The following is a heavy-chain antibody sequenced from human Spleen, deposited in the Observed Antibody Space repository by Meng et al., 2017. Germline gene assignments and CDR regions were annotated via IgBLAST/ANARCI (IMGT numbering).Heavy chain of an antibody. CDR3: ARGTPGRRYADY. J-gene: IGHJ4*02. CDR1: GYTFTHHG. V-gene: IGHV1-18*01. D-gene: IGHD3-10*01. Sequence: QLQLVQSGAEVKKPGASGRVSCKASGYTFTHHGISWIRQAPGQGLEWMGWISCYNGDTNYAQKLQGRVTMTTDTSTNTAYMDLRGLRSDDTAVYYCARGTPGRRYADYWGQGTLVTVSS. CDR2: ISCYNGDT.